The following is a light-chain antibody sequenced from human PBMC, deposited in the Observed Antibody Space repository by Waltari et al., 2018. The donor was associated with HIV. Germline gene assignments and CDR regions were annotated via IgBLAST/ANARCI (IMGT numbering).Light chain of an antibody. Sequence: IVLTQSPGTLSLSPGESATLSCRASQTVSKHYLAWYQQKPGQAPRLLLYGASSRATGIPARFSGSGSGTDFILTISRLEPEDFAVYYCQQYDTSAPLTFGGGTKMEIK. CDR2: GAS. J-gene: IGKJ4*01. V-gene: IGKV3-20*01. CDR1: QTVSKHY. CDR3: QQYDTSAPLT.